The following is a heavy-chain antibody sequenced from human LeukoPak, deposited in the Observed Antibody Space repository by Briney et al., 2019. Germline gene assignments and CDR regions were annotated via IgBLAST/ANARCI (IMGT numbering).Heavy chain of an antibody. J-gene: IGHJ3*02. V-gene: IGHV3-7*01. CDR1: GFTFSSYW. CDR2: IKQDGSEK. D-gene: IGHD2-15*01. Sequence: GGSLRLSCAASGFTFSSYWMSWVRQAPGKGLEWVANIKQDGSEKYYVDSVKGRFTISRDNAKNSLYLQMNSLRAEDTAVYYCAREKDIVVGNAFDIWGQGTMVTVSS. CDR3: AREKDIVVGNAFDI.